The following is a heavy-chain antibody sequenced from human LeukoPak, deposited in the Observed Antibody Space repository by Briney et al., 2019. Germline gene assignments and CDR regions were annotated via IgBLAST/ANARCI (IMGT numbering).Heavy chain of an antibody. CDR3: AKWGDYDVLTGYYVSDY. J-gene: IGHJ4*02. Sequence: PGGSLRLSCAASGFTFSNYAMSWVRQAPGKGLEWVSAITGSGGNTYYADSGKGRFTISRDNSKNTVFLQMNSLRAEDTAVYYCAKWGDYDVLTGYYVSDYWGQGTLVTVSS. V-gene: IGHV3-23*01. D-gene: IGHD3-9*01. CDR2: ITGSGGNT. CDR1: GFTFSNYA.